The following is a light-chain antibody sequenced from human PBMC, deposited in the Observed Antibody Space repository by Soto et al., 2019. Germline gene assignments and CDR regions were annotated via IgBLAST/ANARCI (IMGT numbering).Light chain of an antibody. CDR1: QSISSY. Sequence: DIQMTQSPSSLSASVGDRVTITCRASQSISSYLNWYQQKPGKAPKLLIYAASSLQSGVPSRFSGSGSGTEFTLTISSLQPEDFATYYCQQSYSTPQTFGQGTNVESK. V-gene: IGKV1-39*01. CDR2: AAS. J-gene: IGKJ1*01. CDR3: QQSYSTPQT.